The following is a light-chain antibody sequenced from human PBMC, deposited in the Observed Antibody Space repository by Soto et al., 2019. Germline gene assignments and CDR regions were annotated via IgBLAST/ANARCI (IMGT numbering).Light chain of an antibody. CDR1: SSDVGGYNY. Sequence: QSVLTQPASVSGSTGQSITISCTGTSSDVGGYNYVSWYQQQPGKAPKFMIYDVTNRPSGVSNRFSGSKSGNTASLTISGFQAEDEADYYCCSYTTSNTRQIVVGTGTKVTVL. CDR3: CSYTTSNTRQIV. V-gene: IGLV2-14*01. CDR2: DVT. J-gene: IGLJ1*01.